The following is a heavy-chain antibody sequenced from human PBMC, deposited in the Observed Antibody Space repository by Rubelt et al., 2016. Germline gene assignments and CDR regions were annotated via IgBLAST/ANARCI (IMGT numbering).Heavy chain of an antibody. V-gene: IGHV4-39*01. CDR2: IYYSGST. CDR1: GGSISSSSYY. Sequence: QLQLQESGPGLVKPSETLSLTCTVSGGSISSSSYYWGWIRQPPGKGLEWIGSIYYSGSTYYNPSLKSRVTISVDTSKNQFSLKLSSVTAADTAVYYCASGTSYDSSGYYYVGSDAWGQGTLVTVSS. J-gene: IGHJ5*02. D-gene: IGHD3-22*01. CDR3: ASGTSYDSSGYYYVGSDA.